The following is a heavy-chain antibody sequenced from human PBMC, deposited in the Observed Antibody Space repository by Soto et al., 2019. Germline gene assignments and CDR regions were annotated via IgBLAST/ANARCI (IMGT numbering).Heavy chain of an antibody. D-gene: IGHD3-22*01. CDR3: ASNQDFYDSSGYYY. CDR2: MYNTGST. V-gene: IGHV4-59*12. CDR1: GGSISRYY. Sequence: SETLSLTCTVSGGSISRYYWSWIRQPPGKGLEWIGYMYNTGSTVYNPSFKSRVTISVDTSKNQFSLKLNSVTAADTAVYYCASNQDFYDSSGYYYWGQGNLVTVSS. J-gene: IGHJ4*02.